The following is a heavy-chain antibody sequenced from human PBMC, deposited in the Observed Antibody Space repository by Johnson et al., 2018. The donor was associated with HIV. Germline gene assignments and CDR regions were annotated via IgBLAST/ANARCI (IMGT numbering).Heavy chain of an antibody. J-gene: IGHJ3*02. CDR1: EFTFSNYG. Sequence: QVQLVESGGGLVQRGGSLRLSCAASEFTFSNYGMHWVRQAPGKGLEWVAFIRYDESNKYYADSLKGRFTISRDNSKNTLYLQMNSLRAEDTAVYYCANPTGSDAFDIWGQGTMVTVSS. CDR3: ANPTGSDAFDI. V-gene: IGHV3-30*02. CDR2: IRYDESNK. D-gene: IGHD1-1*01.